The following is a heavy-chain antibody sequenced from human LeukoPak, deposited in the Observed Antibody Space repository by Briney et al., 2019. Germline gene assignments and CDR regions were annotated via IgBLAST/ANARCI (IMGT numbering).Heavy chain of an antibody. CDR2: ISYDGSNK. Sequence: GGSLRLSCAASGFTFSSYGMHWVRQAPGKGLEWVAVISYDGSNKYYADSVKGRFTISRDNSKNTLYLQMNSLRAEDTAVYYCAKDDVLRFLEWSPTFDYWAREPWSPSPQ. V-gene: IGHV3-30*18. D-gene: IGHD3-3*01. J-gene: IGHJ4*02. CDR3: AKDDVLRFLEWSPTFDY. CDR1: GFTFSSYG.